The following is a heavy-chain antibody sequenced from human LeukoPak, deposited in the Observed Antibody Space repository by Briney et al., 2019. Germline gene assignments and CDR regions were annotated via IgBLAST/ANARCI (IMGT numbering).Heavy chain of an antibody. J-gene: IGHJ4*02. Sequence: GGSLRLSCAASGFTFSSYAMHWVRQVPGKGLVWVSRINGDGSSTNYADSVKGRFTISRDNAKSTLYLQMNSLRAEDTAVYHCARGYSNRFDYWGQGILVTVSS. V-gene: IGHV3-74*01. CDR1: GFTFSSYA. D-gene: IGHD1-14*01. CDR3: ARGYSNRFDY. CDR2: INGDGSST.